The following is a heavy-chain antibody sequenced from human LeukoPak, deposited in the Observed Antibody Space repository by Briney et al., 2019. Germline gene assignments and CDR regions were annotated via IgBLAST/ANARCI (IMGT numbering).Heavy chain of an antibody. CDR3: ARDANLGTAQYYYYYMDV. Sequence: ASVKVSCKVSGYTLTELSMHWVRQATGQGLEWMGWMNPNSGNTGYAQKFQGRVTMTRNTSISTAYMELSSLRSEDTAVYYCARDANLGTAQYYYYYMDVWGKGTTVTISS. J-gene: IGHJ6*03. CDR1: GYTLTELS. D-gene: IGHD3-16*01. CDR2: MNPNSGNT. V-gene: IGHV1-8*01.